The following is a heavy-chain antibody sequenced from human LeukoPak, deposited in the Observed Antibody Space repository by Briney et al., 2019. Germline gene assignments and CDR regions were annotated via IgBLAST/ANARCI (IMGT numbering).Heavy chain of an antibody. CDR1: GFTFDDYA. J-gene: IGHJ4*02. Sequence: GGSLRLSCAASGFTFDDYAMHWVRQVPGKGLEWVSLITWDGGSNYYADSVKGRFTISRDNSRNSLYLQMNSLRAGDTALYYCAKDGRNYFDYWGQGTLVTVSS. V-gene: IGHV3-43D*03. CDR3: AKDGRNYFDY. D-gene: IGHD1-1*01. CDR2: ITWDGGSN.